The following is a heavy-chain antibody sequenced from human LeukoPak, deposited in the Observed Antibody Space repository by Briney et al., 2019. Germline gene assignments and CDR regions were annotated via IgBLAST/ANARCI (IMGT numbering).Heavy chain of an antibody. J-gene: IGHJ4*02. Sequence: SETLSLTCAVYGGSFSGYYWSWIRQPPGKGLEWIGEINHSGSTNYNPSLKSRVTISVDTSKNQFSLKLSSVTAADTAVYYCARDRREVWFGEFHSDYWGQGTLVTVSS. D-gene: IGHD3-10*01. CDR3: ARDRREVWFGEFHSDY. V-gene: IGHV4-34*01. CDR1: GGSFSGYY. CDR2: INHSGST.